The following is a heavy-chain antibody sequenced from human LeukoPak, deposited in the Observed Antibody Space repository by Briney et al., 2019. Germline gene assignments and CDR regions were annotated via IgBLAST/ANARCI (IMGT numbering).Heavy chain of an antibody. CDR1: GYTFTSYG. J-gene: IGHJ4*02. CDR2: INPNSGGT. D-gene: IGHD1-26*01. Sequence: GASVKASCKASGYTFTSYGISWVRQAPGQGLEWMGRINPNSGGTNYAQKFQGRVTMTRDTSISTAYKELSRLRSDDTAVYYCARAKVGATPFDYWGQGTLVTVSS. V-gene: IGHV1-2*06. CDR3: ARAKVGATPFDY.